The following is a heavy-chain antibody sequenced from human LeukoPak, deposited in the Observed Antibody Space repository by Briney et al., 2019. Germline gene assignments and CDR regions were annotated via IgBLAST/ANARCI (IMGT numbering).Heavy chain of an antibody. CDR1: GYTFTGYY. CDR2: LNPNSGGT. D-gene: IGHD5-18*01. V-gene: IGHV1-2*06. Sequence: ASAKDSCKAPGYTFTGYYMYTVRQAPGQRREWMGRLNPNSGGTNYAQKFWSRVTMTRETSIRTAYIELSRLRSDDTAVYYCAREEVDTAMATMYYYYGMDVWGQGTTVTVSS. CDR3: AREEVDTAMATMYYYYGMDV. J-gene: IGHJ6*02.